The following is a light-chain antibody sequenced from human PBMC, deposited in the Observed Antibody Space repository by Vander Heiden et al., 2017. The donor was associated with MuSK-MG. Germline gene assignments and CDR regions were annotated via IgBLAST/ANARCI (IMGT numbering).Light chain of an antibody. J-gene: IGLJ1*01. Sequence: QSVLTQPPSASGAPGQRVTISCSGSSSNIGSNTVDWYQHLPGTAPKLLIYSNNQRPSGVPDRFSGSKSGTSASLAISGLQSEDEADYYCAALDDSLNGYVFGTGTKVTVL. CDR2: SNN. CDR1: SSNIGSNT. CDR3: AALDDSLNGYV. V-gene: IGLV1-44*01.